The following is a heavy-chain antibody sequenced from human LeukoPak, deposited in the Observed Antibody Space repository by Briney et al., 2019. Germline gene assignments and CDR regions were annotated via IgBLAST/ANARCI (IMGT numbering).Heavy chain of an antibody. CDR2: ISSDGTTE. J-gene: IGHJ4*02. CDR3: ARGGGYDILTGSYFDY. CDR1: GFTFASYA. D-gene: IGHD3-9*01. Sequence: PGGSLRLSCAGSGFTFASYAVHWVRQAPGKRLEWVAFISSDGTTEHYRDSVKGRFTLSRDNSKNTVSLQMNSLGTEDTAVYYCARGGGYDILTGSYFDYWGQGTLVTVSS. V-gene: IGHV3-30-3*01.